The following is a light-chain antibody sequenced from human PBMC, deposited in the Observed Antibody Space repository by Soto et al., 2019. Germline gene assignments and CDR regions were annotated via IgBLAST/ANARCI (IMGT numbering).Light chain of an antibody. CDR2: GAT. Sequence: EIALGQSAGTLCLTPGERATLSCRASQSVRNNYFAWYQQKPGQAPRLLIYGATNRATGIPDRFSGSGSGTDFTLTISRLEPTDFAVYYCQQYGSSGTFGQGTKVDI. CDR3: QQYGSSGT. CDR1: QSVRNNY. J-gene: IGKJ1*01. V-gene: IGKV3-20*01.